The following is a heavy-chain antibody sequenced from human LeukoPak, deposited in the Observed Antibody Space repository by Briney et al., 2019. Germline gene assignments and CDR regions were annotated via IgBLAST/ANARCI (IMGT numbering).Heavy chain of an antibody. J-gene: IGHJ6*02. V-gene: IGHV1-69*04. D-gene: IGHD2-2*01. CDR3: ARDLVPAATDYGMDV. Sequence: SVKVSFKASGGTFSSYAISWVRQAPGQGLAWMGRIIPIFGIANYVQKFQGRVTITADKSTSTAYMELSSLRSEDTAVYYCARDLVPAATDYGMDVWGQGTTVTVSS. CDR1: GGTFSSYA. CDR2: IIPIFGIA.